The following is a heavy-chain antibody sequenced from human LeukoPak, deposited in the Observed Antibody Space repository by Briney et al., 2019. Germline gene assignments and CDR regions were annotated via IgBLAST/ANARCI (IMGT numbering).Heavy chain of an antibody. Sequence: SVKVSCKASGYTFTGYYMHWVRQAPGQGLEWMGGIIPIFGTANYAQKFQGRVTITADESTSTAYMELSSLRSEDTAVYYCARRYGGDAFDIWGQGTMVTVSS. V-gene: IGHV1-69*01. CDR1: GYTFTGYY. CDR3: ARRYGGDAFDI. J-gene: IGHJ3*02. D-gene: IGHD4-23*01. CDR2: IIPIFGTA.